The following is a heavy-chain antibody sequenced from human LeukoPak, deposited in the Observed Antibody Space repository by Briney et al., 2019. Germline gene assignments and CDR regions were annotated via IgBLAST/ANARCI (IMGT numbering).Heavy chain of an antibody. CDR3: ARGLYDILTGYNAPFDY. D-gene: IGHD3-9*01. Sequence: SETLSLTCAVYGGSFSGYYWIWIRQPPGKGLEWIGEINHSGSTNYNPSLKSRVTISVDTSKNQFSLKLSSVTAADTAVYYCARGLYDILTGYNAPFDYWGQGTLVTVSS. J-gene: IGHJ4*02. V-gene: IGHV4-34*01. CDR2: INHSGST. CDR1: GGSFSGYY.